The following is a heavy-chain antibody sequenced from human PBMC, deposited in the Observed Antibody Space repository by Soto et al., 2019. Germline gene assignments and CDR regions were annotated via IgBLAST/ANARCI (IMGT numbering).Heavy chain of an antibody. D-gene: IGHD2-15*01. V-gene: IGHV3-15*01. CDR2: IKSKTDGGTT. J-gene: IGHJ6*03. CDR1: GFTFSNAW. CDR3: TTEGCGGGSCYSFDYYYYMDV. Sequence: GGSLRLSCAASGFTFSNAWMSWVRQAPGKGLEWVGRIKSKTDGGTTDYAAPVKGRFTISRDDSKNTLYLQMNSLKTEDTAVYYCTTEGCGGGSCYSFDYYYYMDVWGKGTTVTVSS.